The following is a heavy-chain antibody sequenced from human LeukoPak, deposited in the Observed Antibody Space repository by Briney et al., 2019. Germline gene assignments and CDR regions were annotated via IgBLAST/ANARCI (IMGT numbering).Heavy chain of an antibody. D-gene: IGHD3-10*01. CDR1: GYTFTGYY. CDR2: INPNSGGT. V-gene: IGHV1-2*02. J-gene: IGHJ4*02. CDR3: ARDAYYGGSGSYPDY. Sequence: ASVKVSCKASGYTFTGYYMHWVRQAPGQGLEWMGWINPNSGGTSYAQKFQGRVTMTRDTSISTGYMELRSDDTAMYYCARDAYYGGSGSYPDYWGQGTLVTVSS.